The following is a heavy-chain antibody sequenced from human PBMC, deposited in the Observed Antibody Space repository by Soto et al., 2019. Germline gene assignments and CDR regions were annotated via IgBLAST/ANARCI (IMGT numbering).Heavy chain of an antibody. CDR3: AKIYSVGRQYVATLTFDY. J-gene: IGHJ4*02. Sequence: QVQLVESGGGVVQPGRSLRLSCAASGFTFSSYGMHWVRQAPGKGLEWVAVISYDGSNKYYADSVKGRFTISRDNSKNPLYLQMNSLRAEDTAVYYCAKIYSVGRQYVATLTFDYWGQGTLVTVSS. CDR1: GFTFSSYG. V-gene: IGHV3-30*18. D-gene: IGHD2-21*01. CDR2: ISYDGSNK.